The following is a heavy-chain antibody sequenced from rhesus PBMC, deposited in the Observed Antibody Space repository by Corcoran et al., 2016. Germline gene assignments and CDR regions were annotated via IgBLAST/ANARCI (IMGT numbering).Heavy chain of an antibody. CDR1: GGSISSSY. V-gene: IGHV4-169*02. D-gene: IGHD6S26*01. CDR3: ASNSQRLVPFDY. Sequence: QLQLQQAGPGLVKPSETLSVTGAVSGGSISSSYWSWIRKAPGQGLEWIGYIYGSGSSTNYNPSLKSRVTLSVDTSKNQLSLKLSSVTAADTAVYDCASNSQRLVPFDYWGQGVLVIVSS. J-gene: IGHJ4*01. CDR2: IYGSGSST.